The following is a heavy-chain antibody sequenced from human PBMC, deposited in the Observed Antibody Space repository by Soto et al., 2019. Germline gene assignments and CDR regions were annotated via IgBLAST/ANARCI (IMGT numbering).Heavy chain of an antibody. CDR2: ISGSGGST. D-gene: IGHD6-13*01. V-gene: IGHV3-23*01. J-gene: IGHJ1*01. CDR1: GFTFSSYA. Sequence: EVQLLESGGGLVQPGGSLRLSCAASGFTFSSYAMSWVRQAPGKGLEWVSAISGSGGSTYYGDSVKGRFNISRDNSNNTLYLQMNSLRAEDTAVYYCAKREIAAAPPQHWGQGTLVTVSS. CDR3: AKREIAAAPPQH.